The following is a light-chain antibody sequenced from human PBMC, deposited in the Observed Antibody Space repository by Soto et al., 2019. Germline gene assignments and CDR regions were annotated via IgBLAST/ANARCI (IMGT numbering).Light chain of an antibody. J-gene: IGLJ2*01. Sequence: QSVLTQPASVSGSPGQSITISCTRTSSDVGTYNLVSWYQHHPGKAPKLMIYEDTKRPAGLSGRFSGSKSGNTASLTISGLQPEDEAAYYCCSYADTNSLLFGGGTKVTVL. CDR2: EDT. CDR1: SSDVGTYNL. CDR3: CSYADTNSLL. V-gene: IGLV2-23*01.